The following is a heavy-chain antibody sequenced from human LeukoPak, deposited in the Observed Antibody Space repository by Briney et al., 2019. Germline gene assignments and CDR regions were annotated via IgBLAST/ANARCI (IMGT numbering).Heavy chain of an antibody. CDR3: AKGRDSGSYGSFDY. D-gene: IGHD1-26*01. J-gene: IGHJ4*02. CDR1: GFTVSSNY. V-gene: IGHV3-53*01. CDR2: IYSSGIT. Sequence: GGSLRLSCAASGFTVSSNYMNRVRQAPGKGLEWVSIIYSSGITYYAESVKGRFTISRDNSKNTLFLQMNSLRAEDTAVYYCAKGRDSGSYGSFDYWGQGTLVTVSS.